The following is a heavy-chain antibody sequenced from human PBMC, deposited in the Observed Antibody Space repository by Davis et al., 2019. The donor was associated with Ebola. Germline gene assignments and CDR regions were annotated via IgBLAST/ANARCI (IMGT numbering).Heavy chain of an antibody. CDR3: ARDYDFWSGSTYYYYMDV. Sequence: SVKVSCKASGGTFSSYAISWVRQAPGQGLEWMGGIIPIFGTANYAQKFQGRVTITADESTSTASMELSSLRSEDTAVYYCARDYDFWSGSTYYYYMDVWGKGTTVTVSS. V-gene: IGHV1-69*13. J-gene: IGHJ6*03. D-gene: IGHD3-3*01. CDR2: IIPIFGTA. CDR1: GGTFSSYA.